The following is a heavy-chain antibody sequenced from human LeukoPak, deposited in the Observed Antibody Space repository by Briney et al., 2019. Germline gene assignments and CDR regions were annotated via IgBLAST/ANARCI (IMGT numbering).Heavy chain of an antibody. D-gene: IGHD6-19*01. V-gene: IGHV3-74*01. J-gene: IGHJ4*02. CDR3: ASLGYSSGWYYSYYFDY. Sequence: GGSLRLSCAASGFTFSSYWMHWVRQAPGKGLVWVSRINSDGSSTSYADSVKGRFTISRDNAKNTLYLKMNSLRAEDTAVYYCASLGYSSGWYYSYYFDYWGQGTLVTVSS. CDR1: GFTFSSYW. CDR2: INSDGSST.